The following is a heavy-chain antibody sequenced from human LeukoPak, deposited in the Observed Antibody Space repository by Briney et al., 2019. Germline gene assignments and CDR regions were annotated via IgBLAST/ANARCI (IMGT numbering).Heavy chain of an antibody. Sequence: GASVKVSCKASGYLFTSYGISWVRQAPGQGLEWMGWINPYNGDTNYAQILQGRLTMTADTSTDTAYMELRSLRSDDTAVYYCARVWPTYYDIWSGDYGAFDIWGQGTMVTVSS. J-gene: IGHJ3*02. V-gene: IGHV1-18*01. CDR2: INPYNGDT. D-gene: IGHD3-3*01. CDR1: GYLFTSYG. CDR3: ARVWPTYYDIWSGDYGAFDI.